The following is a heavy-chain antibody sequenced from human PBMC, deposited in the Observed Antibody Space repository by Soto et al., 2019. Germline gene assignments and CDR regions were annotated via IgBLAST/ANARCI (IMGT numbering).Heavy chain of an antibody. V-gene: IGHV3-23*01. CDR2: VSGGGGST. Sequence: EVQLLESGGGLVQPGESLRLSCAASGLTFSSYAMNWVRQAPGKGLEWVSGVSGGGGSTYYADSVKGRFTISRDNSKNTLYLQMNSLRAEDTAVYYCAKDSSGYSYYHNAFDIWGQGTMVTVSS. D-gene: IGHD5-18*01. CDR3: AKDSSGYSYYHNAFDI. J-gene: IGHJ3*02. CDR1: GLTFSSYA.